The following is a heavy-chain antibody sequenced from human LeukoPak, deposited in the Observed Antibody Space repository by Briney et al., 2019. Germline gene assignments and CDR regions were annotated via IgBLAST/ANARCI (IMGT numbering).Heavy chain of an antibody. CDR3: ARSVIAVAGYDAFDI. J-gene: IGHJ3*02. CDR2: ISSRSFTI. Sequence: GGSLRLSCAASGFTFSAYSMNWVRQAPGKGLDWVSYISSRSFTIYYADSVKGRFAISRDNAKNSLYLEMNSLRDEDTAVYYCARSVIAVAGYDAFDIWGQGTVVTVSS. CDR1: GFTFSAYS. V-gene: IGHV3-48*02. D-gene: IGHD6-19*01.